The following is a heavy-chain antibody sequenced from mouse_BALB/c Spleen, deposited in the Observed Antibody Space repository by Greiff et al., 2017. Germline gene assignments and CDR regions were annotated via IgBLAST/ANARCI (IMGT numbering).Heavy chain of an antibody. CDR1: GFSLTSYG. CDR3: ARDGYYVMDY. V-gene: IGHV2-9*02. CDR2: ICAGGST. Sequence: QVQLQQSGPGLVAPSQSLSITCTVSGFSLTSYGVHWVRQPPGKGLEWLGVICAGGSTNYNSALMSRLSISKDNSKSQVFLKMNSLRTDDTAMYYCARDGYYVMDYWGQGTSVTVSS. J-gene: IGHJ4*01.